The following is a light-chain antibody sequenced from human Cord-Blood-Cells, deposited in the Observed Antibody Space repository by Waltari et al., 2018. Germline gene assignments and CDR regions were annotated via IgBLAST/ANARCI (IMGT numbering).Light chain of an antibody. CDR3: QQYYSTPYS. Sequence: IVMTQSLDSVAVSLGERGSINCKSSQSVLYSSNNKNYLAWYQQKPGQPPKLLIYWASTRESGVPDRFSGSGSRTDFTLTISSLQAEDVAVYYCQQYYSTPYSFGQGTKLEIK. CDR1: QSVLYSSNNKNY. CDR2: WAS. J-gene: IGKJ2*03. V-gene: IGKV4-1*01.